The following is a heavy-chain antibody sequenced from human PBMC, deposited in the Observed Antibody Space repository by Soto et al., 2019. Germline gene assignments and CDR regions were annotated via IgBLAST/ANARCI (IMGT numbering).Heavy chain of an antibody. CDR3: ARGICTIITYYSYGMDV. V-gene: IGHV4-34*01. Sequence: PSETLSLTCAVYGGSFSAYYWSWIRQPPGKGLEWIGEINHSGSTNSNPSLKSRVTISVATPKNQFSLKLSSVTAADTAVYYSARGICTIITYYSYGMDVWGQGTTVTVSS. D-gene: IGHD1-1*01. CDR1: GGSFSAYY. CDR2: INHSGST. J-gene: IGHJ6*02.